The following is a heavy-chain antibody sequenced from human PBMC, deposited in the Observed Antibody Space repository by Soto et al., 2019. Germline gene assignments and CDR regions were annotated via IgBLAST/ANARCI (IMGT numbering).Heavy chain of an antibody. Sequence: GGSLRLSCAASGFTFSSYSMNWVRQAPGKGLEWVSSISSSSSYIYYADSVKGRFTISRDNAKNSLYLQMNSLRAEDTAVYYCARGRAYYYGSGSYYITDYWGQGTLVTVSS. CDR2: ISSSSSYI. V-gene: IGHV3-21*01. D-gene: IGHD3-10*01. CDR1: GFTFSSYS. J-gene: IGHJ4*02. CDR3: ARGRAYYYGSGSYYITDY.